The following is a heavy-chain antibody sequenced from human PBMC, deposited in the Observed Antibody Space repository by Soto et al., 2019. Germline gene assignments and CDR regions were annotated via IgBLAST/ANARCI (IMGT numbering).Heavy chain of an antibody. CDR3: ARGDGHTAMVTGEFDY. CDR1: GGSISSGGYY. D-gene: IGHD5-18*01. V-gene: IGHV4-31*03. Sequence: PSETLSLTCTVSGGSISSGGYYWSWIRQHPGKGLEWIGYIYYSGSTYYNPSLKSRVTISVDTSKNQFSLKLSSVTAADTAVYYCARGDGHTAMVTGEFDYPGQATLVTVSS. J-gene: IGHJ4*02. CDR2: IYYSGST.